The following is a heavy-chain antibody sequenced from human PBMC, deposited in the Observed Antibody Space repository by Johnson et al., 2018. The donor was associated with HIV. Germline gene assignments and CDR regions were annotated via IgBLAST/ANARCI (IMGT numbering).Heavy chain of an antibody. CDR3: AREANAFDI. J-gene: IGHJ3*02. CDR2: IYSGGST. Sequence: VQLVESGGGLVQPGGSLRLSCAASGFTVSSKYMSWVRQAPGKGLEWVSVIYSGGSTFYADSVKGRFTISRDNSGNTLYLQMNSLRAEDTAVYYCAREANAFDIWGQGTMVTVSS. V-gene: IGHV3-66*01. CDR1: GFTVSSKY.